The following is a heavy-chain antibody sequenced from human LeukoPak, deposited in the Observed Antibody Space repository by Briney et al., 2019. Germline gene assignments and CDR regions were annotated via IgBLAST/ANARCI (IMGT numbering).Heavy chain of an antibody. J-gene: IGHJ3*02. Sequence: PSETLSLTCAVYGGSFSGYYWSWIRQPPGKGLEWIGEINHSGSTNYNPSLKSRVTISVDTSKNQFSLKLSSVTAADTAVYYCATPSPYQLPNPDAFDIWGQGTMVTVSS. D-gene: IGHD2-2*01. CDR2: INHSGST. CDR1: GGSFSGYY. CDR3: ATPSPYQLPNPDAFDI. V-gene: IGHV4-34*01.